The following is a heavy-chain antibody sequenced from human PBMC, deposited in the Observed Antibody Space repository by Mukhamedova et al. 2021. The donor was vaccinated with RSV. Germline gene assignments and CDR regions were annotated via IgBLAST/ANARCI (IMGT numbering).Heavy chain of an antibody. CDR2: IRSKANSYAT. Sequence: VRQASGKGLEWVGRIRSKANSYATAYAASVKGRFTISRDDSKNTAYLQMNSLKTEDTAVYYCTREILWFGELFLFDYWGQGTLVT. CDR3: TREILWFGELFLFDY. D-gene: IGHD3-10*01. V-gene: IGHV3-73*01. J-gene: IGHJ4*02.